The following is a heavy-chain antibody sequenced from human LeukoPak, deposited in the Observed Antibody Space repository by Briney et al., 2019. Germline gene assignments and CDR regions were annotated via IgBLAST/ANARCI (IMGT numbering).Heavy chain of an antibody. D-gene: IGHD5-18*01. CDR3: ARLFRGYSYVDY. Sequence: AEPLSLLCTVSGVSNSSHYGCCIRQPPGKRLEWIGCIHDSGSTNYNPSLKSRVTISVDTSKNQFSLKLSSVTAADTAVYYCARLFRGYSYVDYWGQGTPVTVSS. CDR1: GVSNSSHY. V-gene: IGHV4-59*08. J-gene: IGHJ4*02. CDR2: IHDSGST.